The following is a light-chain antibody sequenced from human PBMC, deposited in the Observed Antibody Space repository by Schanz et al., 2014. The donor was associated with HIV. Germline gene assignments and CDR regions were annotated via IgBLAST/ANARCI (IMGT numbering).Light chain of an antibody. Sequence: DIQMTQSPSTLSASVGERVTITCRASQSINRWLAWYQQKPGRAPKLLIYKTSALESGVPSRFSGSGSGTEFTLTISSLQPDDFATYYCQQCVTYPYTFGQGTEVEIK. CDR1: QSINRW. CDR3: QQCVTYPYT. V-gene: IGKV1-5*03. CDR2: KTS. J-gene: IGKJ2*01.